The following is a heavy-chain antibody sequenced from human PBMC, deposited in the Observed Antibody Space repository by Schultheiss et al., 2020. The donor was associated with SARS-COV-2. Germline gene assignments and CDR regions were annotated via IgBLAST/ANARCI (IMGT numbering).Heavy chain of an antibody. J-gene: IGHJ5*02. D-gene: IGHD6-19*01. CDR2: ISGSGDST. V-gene: IGHV3-23*01. Sequence: GESLKISCAASGFTFSSYAMSWVRQAPGKGLECVSGISGSGDSTDYADSVKGRFTISRDNSKSTWYLQMNSLRVEDTAVYYCAKAVAALNRFDPWGQGTLVTVS. CDR3: AKAVAALNRFDP. CDR1: GFTFSSYA.